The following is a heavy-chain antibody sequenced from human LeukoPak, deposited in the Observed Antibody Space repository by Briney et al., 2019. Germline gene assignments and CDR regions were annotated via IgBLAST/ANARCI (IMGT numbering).Heavy chain of an antibody. CDR3: ARSSGYYYVRSNWFDP. CDR1: GYSISSGYY. CDR2: LYHSGST. D-gene: IGHD3-22*01. J-gene: IGHJ5*02. Sequence: PSETLSLTCTVSGYSISSGYYWGWVRQPPGKGLEWIANLYHSGSTNYNPSLKSRVTISVDTSKNQFSLKLSSVTAADTAVYYCARSSGYYYVRSNWFDPWGQGTLVTVSS. V-gene: IGHV4-38-2*02.